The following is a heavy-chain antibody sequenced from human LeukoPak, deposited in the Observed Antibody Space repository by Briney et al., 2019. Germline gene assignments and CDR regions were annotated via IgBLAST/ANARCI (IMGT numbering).Heavy chain of an antibody. J-gene: IGHJ5*02. CDR3: ANGVRRAYYFDP. Sequence: PSETLSLTCAVYGGSFSGDYWSWIRQPPGKGLEWIGEVADNGATNYDPSLRSRATISVDTSKKQFSLKLRSVTAADTAVYFCANGVRRAYYFDPWSQGTLVTVSS. V-gene: IGHV4-34*01. D-gene: IGHD3-3*01. CDR2: VADNGAT. CDR1: GGSFSGDY.